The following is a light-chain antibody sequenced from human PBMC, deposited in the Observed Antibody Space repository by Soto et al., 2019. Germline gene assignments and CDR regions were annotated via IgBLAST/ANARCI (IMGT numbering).Light chain of an antibody. CDR1: QSVSSN. CDR3: QQYGSSRP. Sequence: VVRQSPATLSVSPGEGATLSCRASQSVSSNLAWYQQKPGQAPRLLIYDASTRATGIPDRFSGSGSGTDFSLTISRLESEDIAVYICQQYGSSRPFGLGTKVDIK. CDR2: DAS. J-gene: IGKJ1*01. V-gene: IGKV3-20*01.